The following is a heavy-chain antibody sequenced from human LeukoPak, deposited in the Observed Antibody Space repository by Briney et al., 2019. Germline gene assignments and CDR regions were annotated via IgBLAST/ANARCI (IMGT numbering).Heavy chain of an antibody. CDR2: IYYSGST. J-gene: IGHJ5*02. D-gene: IGHD1-1*01. CDR1: GGSISSSSYY. Sequence: SETLSLTCTVSGGSISSSSYYWGWIRQPPGKGLEWIGYIYYSGSTNYNPSLKSRVTISVDTSKNQFSLKLSSVTAADTAVYYCARECRAGTTFVWFDPWGQGTLVTVSS. V-gene: IGHV4-61*01. CDR3: ARECRAGTTFVWFDP.